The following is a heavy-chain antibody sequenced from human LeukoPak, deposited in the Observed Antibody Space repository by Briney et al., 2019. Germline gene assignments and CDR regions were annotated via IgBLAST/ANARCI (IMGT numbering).Heavy chain of an antibody. CDR2: INPNSGGT. CDR3: AREIAVAANSCY. CDR1: GYTFTGYY. Sequence: ASVKVSCKASGYTFTGYYMHWVRQAPGQGLEWMGWINPNSGGTNYAQKFQGRVTMTRDTSISTAYMELSRLRSDDTAVYYCAREIAVAANSCYWGQGTLVTVSS. J-gene: IGHJ4*02. D-gene: IGHD6-19*01. V-gene: IGHV1-2*02.